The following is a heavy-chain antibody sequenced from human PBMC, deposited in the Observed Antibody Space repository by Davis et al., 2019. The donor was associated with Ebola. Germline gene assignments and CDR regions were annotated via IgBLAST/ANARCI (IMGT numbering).Heavy chain of an antibody. CDR1: GYSFTNYW. CDR2: IYPGDSES. Sequence: GESLKISCKASGYSFTNYWIGWVRQMPGKGLEWMGIIYPGDSESRYRPPFQGRVTISVDKSINTAYLQWNSLKASDTAMYFCTRHFVGKLFGMDVWGQGTMVIVAS. D-gene: IGHD4-23*01. CDR3: TRHFVGKLFGMDV. J-gene: IGHJ6*02. V-gene: IGHV5-51*01.